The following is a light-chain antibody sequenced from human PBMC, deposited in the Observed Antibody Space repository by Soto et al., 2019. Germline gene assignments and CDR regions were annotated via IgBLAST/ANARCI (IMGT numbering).Light chain of an antibody. CDR3: LQHNTFPWT. CDR2: AAS. J-gene: IGKJ1*01. Sequence: DIQMTQSPSSLSASVGDGVTITCRASQDVRSDLAWYQQKPGKAPRRLVFAASSLQTGVPSRFSGDGYATDFTLIISSLQSEDFATYYCLQHNTFPWTFGQGTKVEI. CDR1: QDVRSD. V-gene: IGKV1-17*01.